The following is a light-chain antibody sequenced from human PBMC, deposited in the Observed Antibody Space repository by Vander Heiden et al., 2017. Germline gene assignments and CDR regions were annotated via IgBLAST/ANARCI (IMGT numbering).Light chain of an antibody. CDR1: SSDVGGYNY. V-gene: IGLV2-8*01. CDR2: GVN. J-gene: IGLJ1*01. CDR3: NANAGTSKKV. Sequence: QSPLTQPPSASGSPGHSVTITGTGSSSDVGGYNYVYWYQQRPGKTPTLNIYGVNTRPAGVPVRFSDSRSGNTPSLTVSELEDDDEDDYYCNANAGTSKKVFGTGTKVTVL.